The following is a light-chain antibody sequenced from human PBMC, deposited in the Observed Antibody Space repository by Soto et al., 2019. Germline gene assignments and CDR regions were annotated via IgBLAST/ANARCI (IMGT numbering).Light chain of an antibody. J-gene: IGKJ5*01. V-gene: IGKV3D-15*01. CDR2: GAP. CDR3: QQRNNKPSELT. Sequence: EIGMNTSPAALSVNNGVRATLSCRASQRVRSHLSWYQQTPGQAPTLLIYGAPSRATAIPDRVSGTGSGTDFTLTISRRNPQDVAVYYCQQRNNKPSELTFGQGTLLQV. CDR1: QRVRSH.